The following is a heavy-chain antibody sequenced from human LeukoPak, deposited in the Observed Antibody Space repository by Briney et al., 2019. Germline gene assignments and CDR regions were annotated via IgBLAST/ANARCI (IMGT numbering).Heavy chain of an antibody. V-gene: IGHV3-48*03. J-gene: IGHJ4*02. D-gene: IGHD4-17*01. CDR2: VSGSVSTK. Sequence: GGSLRLSCAVSGFTFSTYEMNWVRQAPGKGLEWVSYVSGSVSTKYYADSVKGRFTISRDNAKNSLYLQMNSLRAEDTAVYYCARVNGYGDYDDYWGQGTLVTVSS. CDR3: ARVNGYGDYDDY. CDR1: GFTFSTYE.